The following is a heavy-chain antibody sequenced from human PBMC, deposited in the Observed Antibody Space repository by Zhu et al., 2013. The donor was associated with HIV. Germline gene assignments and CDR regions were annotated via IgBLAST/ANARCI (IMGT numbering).Heavy chain of an antibody. J-gene: IGHJ4*02. CDR2: INPNSGGT. CDR1: GYTFTDFY. Sequence: QVQLVQSGAEMKKPGASVRVSCRASGYTFTDFYIHWVRQAPGQGLEWMGWINPNSGGTNYAQKFQGRVTTTRDTSISTAYMELIRLRSDDTAVYYCARPDSGPYGDWGQGTLGHRLL. CDR3: ARPDSGPYGD. V-gene: IGHV1-2*02. D-gene: IGHD1-26*01.